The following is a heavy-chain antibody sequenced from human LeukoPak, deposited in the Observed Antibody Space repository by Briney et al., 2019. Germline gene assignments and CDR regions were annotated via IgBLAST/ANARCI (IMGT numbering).Heavy chain of an antibody. CDR1: GFTFSSYA. CDR3: VRRSPRDCSTTSCYSSSWYFDY. CDR2: ISINGGST. Sequence: GGSLRLSCSASGFTFSSYAMHWVRQTPGKGLEYVSAISINGGSTYYTDSVKGRFTISRDNAKNTLYLQMSNLRAEDTAVYYCVRRSPRDCSTTSCYSSSWYFDYWGQGTLVTVSS. J-gene: IGHJ4*02. D-gene: IGHD2-2*02. V-gene: IGHV3-64D*06.